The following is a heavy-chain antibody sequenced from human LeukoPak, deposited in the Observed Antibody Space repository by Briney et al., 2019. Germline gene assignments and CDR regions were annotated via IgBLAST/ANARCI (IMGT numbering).Heavy chain of an antibody. CDR1: GYTFTSYD. J-gene: IGHJ3*02. V-gene: IGHV1-8*01. CDR2: MNPNSGNT. Sequence: ASVKVSCKASGYTFTSYDINWVRQATAQGLEWMGWMNPNSGNTGYAQKFQGRVTMTRNTSISTAYMELSSLRSEDTAVYYCAREKGRELQRAFDIWGQGTMVTVSS. D-gene: IGHD1-26*01. CDR3: AREKGRELQRAFDI.